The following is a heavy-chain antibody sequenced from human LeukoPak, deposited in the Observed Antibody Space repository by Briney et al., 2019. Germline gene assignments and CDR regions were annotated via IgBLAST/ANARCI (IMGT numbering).Heavy chain of an antibody. D-gene: IGHD1-26*01. CDR3: ARGGSGRKYYYMDV. CDR1: RFTLSGYW. Sequence: GGSLRLSCAASRFTLSGYWMSWVRQAPGKGLEWVANIYRDGSEKYCVDSVKGRFTISRDNAKNSLYLQMNSLGVDDTAVYYCARGGSGRKYYYMDVWGKGTTVTVSS. CDR2: IYRDGSEK. V-gene: IGHV3-7*04. J-gene: IGHJ6*03.